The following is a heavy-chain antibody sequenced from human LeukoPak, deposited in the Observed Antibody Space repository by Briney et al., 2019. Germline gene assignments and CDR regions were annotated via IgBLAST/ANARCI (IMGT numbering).Heavy chain of an antibody. J-gene: IGHJ5*02. CDR1: GGSISNGGYY. D-gene: IGHD5/OR15-5a*01. CDR2: IYHSGST. CDR3: ARARSVDPNWFDP. Sequence: PSQTLSLTGTVYGGSISNGGYYWSWIRQPPGKGLEWIGYIYHSGSTYYNTSLKSRVTISVDRSKNQFSLKLSSVTAADTAVYYCARARSVDPNWFDPWGQGTLVTVSS. V-gene: IGHV4-30-2*01.